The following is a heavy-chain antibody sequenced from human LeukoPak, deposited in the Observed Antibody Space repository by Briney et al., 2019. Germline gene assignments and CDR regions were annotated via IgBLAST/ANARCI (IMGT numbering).Heavy chain of an antibody. V-gene: IGHV3-7*01. Sequence: GGSLRLFCAASGFTISSYWMSWVRQVPGKGLESVAHIKQDGSETYYVDTVRGRFIISRDNAKNSLYLQMNSLRVEDTAVYHCARGPTDFDASDIWGHGTLVTVSS. CDR3: ARGPTDFDASDI. J-gene: IGHJ3*02. CDR1: GFTISSYW. CDR2: IKQDGSET.